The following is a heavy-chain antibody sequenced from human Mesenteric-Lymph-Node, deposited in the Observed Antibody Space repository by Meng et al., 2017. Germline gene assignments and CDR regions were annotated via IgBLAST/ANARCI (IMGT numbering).Heavy chain of an antibody. J-gene: IGHJ4*02. D-gene: IGHD3-10*01. CDR1: GVTISDHY. CDR3: TRDITGDY. V-gene: IGHV3-72*01. Sequence: LGVAGGGLVQPGGSLRLSREGSGVTISDHYMDWGRQAPGKGLEWVGRTRNKAKSYSTDYAASVKGRFTISRDEGKSSVYLQMNSLKTEDTAVYYCTRDITGDYWGQGTLVTVSS. CDR2: TRNKAKSYST.